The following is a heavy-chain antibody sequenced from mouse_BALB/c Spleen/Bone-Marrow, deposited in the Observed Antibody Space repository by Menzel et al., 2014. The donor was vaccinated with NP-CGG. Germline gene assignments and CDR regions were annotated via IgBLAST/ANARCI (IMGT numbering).Heavy chain of an antibody. V-gene: IGHV1S81*02. Sequence: VQRVESGAELVKPGASVKLSCKASGYTFTSYYMYWVKQRPGQGLEWIGGINPSNGGTNFNEKFKSKATLTVDKSSSTAYMQLSRLTSEDSAVYYCTRGDDYDEEFAYWGQGTLVTVSA. D-gene: IGHD2-4*01. CDR1: GYTFTSYY. CDR2: INPSNGGT. J-gene: IGHJ3*01. CDR3: TRGDDYDEEFAY.